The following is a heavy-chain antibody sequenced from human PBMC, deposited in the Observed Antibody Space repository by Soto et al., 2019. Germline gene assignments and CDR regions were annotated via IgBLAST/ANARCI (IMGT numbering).Heavy chain of an antibody. J-gene: IGHJ1*01. Sequence: QVQLVESGGGVVQPGASLTLSCAASGFRFSGFGMHWVRQAPGKGLEWVAVISFDASEKFYVDSVKGRFSISRDNSHSKVFLQMSSLRREESGVYYCARVLVDYVHLWDKSNDWGQGTLVNVS. D-gene: IGHD4-17*01. CDR1: GFRFSGFG. CDR3: ARVLVDYVHLWDKSND. CDR2: ISFDASEK. V-gene: IGHV3-30*04.